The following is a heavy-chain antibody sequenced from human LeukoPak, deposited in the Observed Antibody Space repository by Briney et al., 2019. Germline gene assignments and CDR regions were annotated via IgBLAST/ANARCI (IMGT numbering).Heavy chain of an antibody. CDR2: INHSGST. D-gene: IGHD6-19*01. CDR1: GGSFSGYY. Sequence: SETLSLTCAVYGGSFSGYYWSWICQPPGKGLEWIGEINHSGSTNYNPSLKSRVTMSVDTSKNQFSLKLSSVTAADTAVYYCARDGQYSSGWYFDYWGQGTLVTVSS. V-gene: IGHV4-34*01. CDR3: ARDGQYSSGWYFDY. J-gene: IGHJ4*02.